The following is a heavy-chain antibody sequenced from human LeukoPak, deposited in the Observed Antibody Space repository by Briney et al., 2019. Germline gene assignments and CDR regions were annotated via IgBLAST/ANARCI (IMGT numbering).Heavy chain of an antibody. CDR2: IKQDGSEK. CDR3: ARDPRQWLVYFDY. J-gene: IGHJ4*02. V-gene: IGHV3-7*01. Sequence: GGSLRLSCAASGFTFSSYWMSWVRQAPGKGLEWVANIKQDGSEKYYVDSVKGRFTISRDNAKNSLYLQMNSLRAEDTAVYYCARDPRQWLVYFDYWGQGTLVTVSS. CDR1: GFTFSSYW. D-gene: IGHD6-19*01.